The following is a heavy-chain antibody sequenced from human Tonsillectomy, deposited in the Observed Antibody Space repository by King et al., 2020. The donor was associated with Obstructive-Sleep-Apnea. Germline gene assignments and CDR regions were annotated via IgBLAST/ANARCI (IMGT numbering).Heavy chain of an antibody. CDR3: VRDRDWAFDY. Sequence: VQLVESGGGSVQPGGSLRLSCVASGFTFRSYSINWVRQAPGEGLEWISYINGDSTAILYADSVKDRFTISRDEARNSLYLEMNSLRVGDTAVYYCVRDRDWAFDYWGQGTLVTVSS. J-gene: IGHJ4*02. D-gene: IGHD2-21*02. CDR2: INGDSTAI. CDR1: GFTFRSYS. V-gene: IGHV3-48*01.